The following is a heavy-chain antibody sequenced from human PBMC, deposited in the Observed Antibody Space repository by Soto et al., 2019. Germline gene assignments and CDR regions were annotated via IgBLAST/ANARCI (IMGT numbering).Heavy chain of an antibody. D-gene: IGHD6-13*01. CDR1: GGSISSGGYY. Sequence: QVQLQESGPGLVKPSQTLSLTCTVSGGSISSGGYYWSWIRQHPGKGLEWIGYIYYSGSTYYNPSLKSRVTISVDTSKNQFSLKLSSVTAADTAVYYCATSGVAAAGLMGAFDIWGQGTMVTVSS. CDR3: ATSGVAAAGLMGAFDI. J-gene: IGHJ3*02. CDR2: IYYSGST. V-gene: IGHV4-31*03.